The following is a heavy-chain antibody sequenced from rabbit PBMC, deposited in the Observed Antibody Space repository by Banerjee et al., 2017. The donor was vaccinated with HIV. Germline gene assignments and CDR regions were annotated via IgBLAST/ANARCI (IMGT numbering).Heavy chain of an antibody. V-gene: IGHV1S45*01. CDR2: IYTGSSGST. CDR1: GFTISSSYY. J-gene: IGHJ4*01. Sequence: QAQLVESGGGLVQPEGSLTLTCTASGFTISSSYYMCWVRQAPGKGLEWIACIYTGSSGSTYYASWAKGRFTISKTSSTTVTLQMTSLTAADTATYFCARSVYTYGYVGYAYIYFNLWGQGTLVTVS. D-gene: IGHD6-1*01. CDR3: ARSVYTYGYVGYAYIYFNL.